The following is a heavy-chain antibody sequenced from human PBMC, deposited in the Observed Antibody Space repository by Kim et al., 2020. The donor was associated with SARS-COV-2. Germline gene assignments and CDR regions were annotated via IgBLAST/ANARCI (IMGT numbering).Heavy chain of an antibody. D-gene: IGHD3-10*01. Sequence: GGSLRLSCVASGFIFSDYWMHWVRQAPGKGLVWVSRVKSDGSETTYADAVKGRFSISRDNAKNTLVLQMNSLSVEDTALYYCAGDRVLGSGTLCYWGQG. CDR1: GFIFSDYW. J-gene: IGHJ4*02. CDR2: VKSDGSET. V-gene: IGHV3-74*03. CDR3: AGDRVLGSGTLCY.